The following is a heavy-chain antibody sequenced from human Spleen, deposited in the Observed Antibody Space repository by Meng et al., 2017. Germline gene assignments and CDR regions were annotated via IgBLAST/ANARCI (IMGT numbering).Heavy chain of an antibody. CDR2: IYYSGST. D-gene: IGHD2-2*01. V-gene: IGHV4-31*03. J-gene: IGHJ5*02. Sequence: QLQESGPGLVKPSQTLSLTCTVSGGSISSGGYYWSWIRQHPGKGLEWIGYIYYSGSTYYNPSLKSRVTISVDTSKNQFSLKLSSVTAADTAVYYCAREIIVVVPAASYAFDPWGQGTLVTVSS. CDR1: GGSISSGGYY. CDR3: AREIIVVVPAASYAFDP.